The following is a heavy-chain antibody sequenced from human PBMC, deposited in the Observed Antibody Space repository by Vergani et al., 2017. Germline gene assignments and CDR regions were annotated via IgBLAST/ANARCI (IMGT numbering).Heavy chain of an antibody. CDR2: IFTGGTT. D-gene: IGHD1-1*01. Sequence: EVQLVETGGGLIQPGGSLRLSCVVSGFSVSNNYMSWVRHRPGKGLEWVSFIFTGGTTYYEDSVKGRFTISRDNSKNTVHLQMNSLTAEDTPVYYCAKMCNWDDSYFYCMDVWGKGTTVTVSS. CDR1: GFSVSNNY. V-gene: IGHV3-53*02. CDR3: AKMCNWDDSYFYCMDV. J-gene: IGHJ6*03.